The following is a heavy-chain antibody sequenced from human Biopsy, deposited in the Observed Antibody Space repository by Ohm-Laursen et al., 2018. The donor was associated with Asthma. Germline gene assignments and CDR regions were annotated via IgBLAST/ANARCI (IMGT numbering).Heavy chain of an antibody. J-gene: IGHJ4*02. Sequence: GSSVKVSCKFLGGTFNTYVIGWVRQAPGQGLEWMGGINSVFGTTTYPQKFQDRVTITADDSTSTAYMELSSLRSEDTAVYYCARKAGSCISRTCYSLDFWGQGTLVTVSS. CDR1: GGTFNTYV. CDR3: ARKAGSCISRTCYSLDF. V-gene: IGHV1-69*01. D-gene: IGHD2-2*01. CDR2: INSVFGTT.